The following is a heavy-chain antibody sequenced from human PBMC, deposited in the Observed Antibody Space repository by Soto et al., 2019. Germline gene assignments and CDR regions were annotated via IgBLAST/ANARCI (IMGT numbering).Heavy chain of an antibody. J-gene: IGHJ4*02. CDR2: ISDDGSNK. CDR3: AATYSGSYYAVDY. Sequence: VQLVESGGGVVQPGTSLRLSCAASGFTFSSYGMHWVRQAPGKWLEWVAVISDDGSNKYYADSVKGRFTISRDNSKTTLWLQMNSLRPEDTAVFYCAATYSGSYYAVDYWGRGTLVTVSS. CDR1: GFTFSSYG. D-gene: IGHD1-26*01. V-gene: IGHV3-30*03.